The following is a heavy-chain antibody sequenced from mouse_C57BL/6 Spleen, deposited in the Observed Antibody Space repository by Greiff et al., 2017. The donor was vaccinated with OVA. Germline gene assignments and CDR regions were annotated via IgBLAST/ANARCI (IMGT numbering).Heavy chain of an antibody. D-gene: IGHD1-1*01. J-gene: IGHJ2*01. CDR3: ARVYYGSSDY. CDR2: ISGGGGNT. CDR1: GFTFSSYT. V-gene: IGHV5-9*01. Sequence: EVHLVESGGGLVKPGGSLKLSCAASGFTFSSYTMSWVRQTPEKRLEWVATISGGGGNTYYPDSVKGRFTISRDNAKNTLYLQMSSLRSEDTALYYCARVYYGSSDYWGQGTTLTVSS.